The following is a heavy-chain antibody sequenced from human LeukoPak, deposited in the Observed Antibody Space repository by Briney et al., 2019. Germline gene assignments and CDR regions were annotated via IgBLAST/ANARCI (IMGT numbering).Heavy chain of an antibody. V-gene: IGHV1-2*02. CDR2: INTNSGGT. D-gene: IGHD3-22*01. J-gene: IGHJ4*02. CDR3: ARGLAVVSPFDF. CDR1: GYTFTGYY. Sequence: ASVKVSCKASGYTFTGYYIHWVRQAPGQGPKWMGWINTNSGGTNYGQKFQGRVTMTRDTSISTANKELSRLTSDDTAVYYCARGLAVVSPFDFWGQGTLVTVSS.